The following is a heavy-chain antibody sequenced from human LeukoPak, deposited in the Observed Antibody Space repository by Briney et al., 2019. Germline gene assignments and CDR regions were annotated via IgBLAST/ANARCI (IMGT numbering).Heavy chain of an antibody. J-gene: IGHJ4*02. V-gene: IGHV3-21*01. CDR2: ISSSSSYI. D-gene: IGHD3-22*01. Sequence: PGGSLRLSCAASGFTFSSYSMNWVRQAPGKGLEWVSSISSSSSYIYYADSVKGRFTISRDNAKNSLYLQMNSLRAEDTAVYYRAREDYDSSGYYSKNFDYWGQGTLVTVSS. CDR1: GFTFSSYS. CDR3: AREDYDSSGYYSKNFDY.